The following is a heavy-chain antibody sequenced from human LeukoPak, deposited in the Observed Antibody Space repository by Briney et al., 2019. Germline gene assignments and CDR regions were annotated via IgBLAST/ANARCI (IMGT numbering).Heavy chain of an antibody. CDR1: GFTFSSYA. CDR2: ISYDGSNK. D-gene: IGHD3-22*01. J-gene: IGHJ4*02. V-gene: IGHV3-30-3*01. CDR3: ARDPSYYYDSSGYRPPDDY. Sequence: GRSLRLSCAASGFTFSSYAMHWVRQAPGKGLEWVAVISYDGSNKYYADSVKGRFTISRDNSKNTLYLQMNSLRAEDTAVYYCARDPSYYYDSSGYRPPDDYWGQGTLVTVS.